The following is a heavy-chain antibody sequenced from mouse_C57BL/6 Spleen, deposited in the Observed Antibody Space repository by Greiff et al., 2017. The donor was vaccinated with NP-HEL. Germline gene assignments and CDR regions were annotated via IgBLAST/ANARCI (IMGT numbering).Heavy chain of an antibody. CDR1: GFTFSDYY. Sequence: EVKLVESEGGLVQPGSSMKLSCTASGFTFSDYYMAWVRQVPEKGLEWVANINYDGSSTYYLDSLKSRFIISRDNAKNILYLQMSSLKSEDTATYYCARGRFYGSSYRYFDVWGTGTTVTVSS. CDR2: INYDGSST. D-gene: IGHD1-1*01. V-gene: IGHV5-16*01. J-gene: IGHJ1*03. CDR3: ARGRFYGSSYRYFDV.